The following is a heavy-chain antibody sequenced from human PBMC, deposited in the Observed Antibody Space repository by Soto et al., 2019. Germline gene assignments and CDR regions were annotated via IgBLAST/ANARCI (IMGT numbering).Heavy chain of an antibody. J-gene: IGHJ4*02. CDR2: IDPSDSQT. V-gene: IGHV5-10-1*01. D-gene: IGHD3-22*01. Sequence: GESLKSSCNGSGYSFAGYWITWVRQKPGKGLEWMGRIDPSDSQTYYSPSFRGHVTISATKSITTVFLQWSSLRASDTAMYYCARQIYDSDTGPNFQYYFDSWGQGTPVTVSS. CDR3: ARQIYDSDTGPNFQYYFDS. CDR1: GYSFAGYW.